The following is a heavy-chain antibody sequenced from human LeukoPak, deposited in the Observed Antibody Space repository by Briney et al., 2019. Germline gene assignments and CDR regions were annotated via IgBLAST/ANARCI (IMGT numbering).Heavy chain of an antibody. Sequence: GGSLRLSCAASGFTFSSYAMSWVRQAPGKGLEWVSHISGSGGSTYYTDSVKGRFTISRDNSKNTLYLQMNSLRAEDTAVYYCTREVLNAFDGWGQGTLVTVSS. D-gene: IGHD3-10*01. CDR2: ISGSGGST. J-gene: IGHJ3*01. CDR3: TREVLNAFDG. V-gene: IGHV3-23*01. CDR1: GFTFSSYA.